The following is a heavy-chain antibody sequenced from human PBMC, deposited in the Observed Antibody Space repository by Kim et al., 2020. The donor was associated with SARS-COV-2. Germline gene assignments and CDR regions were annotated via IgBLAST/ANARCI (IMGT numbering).Heavy chain of an antibody. CDR2: IYSGGST. D-gene: IGHD2-15*01. CDR1: GFNISNNY. CDR3: ARGCGGSCYSGSSFLFDC. V-gene: IGHV3-66*01. Sequence: GGSLRLSCAASGFNISNNYMSWVRQAPGKGLEWVSVIYSGGSTYYEDSVKGRFTISRDTYNNTLNLQMNSLRAEDTAVYYCARGCGGSCYSGSSFLFDCRGQGTLVTVSS. J-gene: IGHJ4*02.